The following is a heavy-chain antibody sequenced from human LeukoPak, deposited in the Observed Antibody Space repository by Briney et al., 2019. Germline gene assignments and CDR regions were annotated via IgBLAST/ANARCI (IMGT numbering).Heavy chain of an antibody. V-gene: IGHV3-30*03. D-gene: IGHD1-26*01. CDR1: GFTFSSYG. CDR3: AMEVGAVEGYFDY. J-gene: IGHJ4*02. Sequence: GGSLRLSCAASGFTFSSYGMHWVRQAPGKGLEWVAVISYDGSNKYYADSMKGRFTISRDNSKNTLYLQMNSLRAEDTAVYYCAMEVGAVEGYFDYWGQGTLVTVSS. CDR2: ISYDGSNK.